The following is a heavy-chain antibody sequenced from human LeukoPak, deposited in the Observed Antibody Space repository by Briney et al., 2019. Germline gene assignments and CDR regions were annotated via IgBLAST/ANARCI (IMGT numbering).Heavy chain of an antibody. J-gene: IGHJ4*02. CDR3: AKEEVVVATAGFDY. Sequence: GGSLRLSCAASGFIFSNYGMSWVRQAPGKGLEWVSAIRGNAGTTYYADSVKGRFTIFRDNAKNSLYLQMNSLRAEDTALYYCAKEEVVVATAGFDYWGQGTLVTVSS. CDR1: GFIFSNYG. D-gene: IGHD2-15*01. V-gene: IGHV3-23*01. CDR2: IRGNAGTT.